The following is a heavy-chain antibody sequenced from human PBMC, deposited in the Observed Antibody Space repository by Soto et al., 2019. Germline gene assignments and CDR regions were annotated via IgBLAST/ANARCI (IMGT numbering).Heavy chain of an antibody. J-gene: IGHJ6*02. CDR2: ISWNSGSI. D-gene: IGHD6-13*01. V-gene: IGHV3-9*01. CDR1: GFTFDDYA. CDR3: AKVRDTGGSSRYDDYGMAV. Sequence: GGSLRLSCAASGFTFDDYAMHWVRQAPGKGLEWVSGISWNSGSIGYADSVKGRFTISRDNAKNSLYLQMNSLRAEDTALYYCAKVRDTGGSSRYDDYGMAVWGQGTRVTFSS.